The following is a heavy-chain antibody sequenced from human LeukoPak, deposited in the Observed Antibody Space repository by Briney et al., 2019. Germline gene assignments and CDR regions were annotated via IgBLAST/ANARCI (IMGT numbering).Heavy chain of an antibody. CDR1: GYTFTSYA. D-gene: IGHD4-23*01. V-gene: IGHV1-3*01. J-gene: IGHJ6*03. Sequence: ASVKVSCKASGYTFTSYAMHWVRQAPGQRLEWMGWINAGNGNTKYSQKFQGRVTITTDESTSTAYMELSSLRSEDTAVYYCAGKTPDYGGARYYMDVWGKGTTVTVSS. CDR3: AGKTPDYGGARYYMDV. CDR2: INAGNGNT.